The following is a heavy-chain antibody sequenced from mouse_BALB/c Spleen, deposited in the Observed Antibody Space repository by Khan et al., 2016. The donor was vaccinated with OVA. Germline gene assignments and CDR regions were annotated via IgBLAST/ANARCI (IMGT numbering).Heavy chain of an antibody. CDR3: ARGGAAYYRNDGGAMEY. D-gene: IGHD2-14*01. CDR1: GYTFTTAG. CDR2: INTHSGVP. V-gene: IGHV9-4*02. J-gene: IGHJ4*01. Sequence: QIQLVQSGPELKKPGETVRISCKASGYTFTTAGIQWVQKMLGKGLKWIGWINTHSGVPKYAEDFKGRFAFSLEISVSTAYLQITNLNNEDTATYFCARGGAAYYRNDGGAMEYWGQGTSVTVSA.